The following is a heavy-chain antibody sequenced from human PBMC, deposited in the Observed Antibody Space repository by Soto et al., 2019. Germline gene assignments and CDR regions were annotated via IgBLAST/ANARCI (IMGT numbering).Heavy chain of an antibody. V-gene: IGHV4-59*12. J-gene: IGHJ6*02. CDR3: ARDRDYDFWSGYYGMDV. Sequence: SETLSLTCTVSGGSISSYYWSWIRQPPGKGLEWIGYIYYSGSTYYNPSLKSRVTISVDTSKNQFSLKLSSVTAADTAVYYCARDRDYDFWSGYYGMDVWGQGTTVTVSS. D-gene: IGHD3-3*01. CDR1: GGSISSYY. CDR2: IYYSGST.